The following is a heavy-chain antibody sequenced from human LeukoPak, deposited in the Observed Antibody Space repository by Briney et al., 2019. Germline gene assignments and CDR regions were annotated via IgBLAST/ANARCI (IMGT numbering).Heavy chain of an antibody. V-gene: IGHV4-34*01. CDR2: INHSGST. CDR1: GGSFSGYY. CDR3: ARIGDYYDSSGYLLYYYYMDV. J-gene: IGHJ6*03. Sequence: SETLSLTCAVYGGSFSGYYWSWIRQPPGKGLEWSGEINHSGSTNYNPSLKSRVTISADTSKNQFSLKLRSRTADDTAVYYCARIGDYYDSSGYLLYYYYMDVWGKGTTVTISS. D-gene: IGHD3-22*01.